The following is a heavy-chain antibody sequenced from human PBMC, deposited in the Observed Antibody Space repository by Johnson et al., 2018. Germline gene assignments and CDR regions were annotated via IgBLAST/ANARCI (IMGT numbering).Heavy chain of an antibody. J-gene: IGHJ4*02. CDR2: ITSKVYGGTT. CDR3: TRGHTYVMY. V-gene: IGHV3-49*03. Sequence: EVQLVESGGGLVQPGRSLRLSCAASGFTFGDYAMSWFRQAPGKGLEWVGFITSKVYGGTTDYAPSVNGRFTISRNDSKSIAYLQMNSLKTEDTALYYCTRGHTYVMYWGQGTLVTVSS. D-gene: IGHD5-18*01. CDR1: GFTFGDYA.